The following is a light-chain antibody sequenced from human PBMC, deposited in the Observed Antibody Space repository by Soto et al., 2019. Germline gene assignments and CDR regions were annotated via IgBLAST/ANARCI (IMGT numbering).Light chain of an antibody. V-gene: IGKV3-11*01. J-gene: IGKJ1*01. Sequence: DIVLTQSPATLSLSPGERATLSCRASQSVSSYLAWYQQKPGQAPRLLIYDASNRATGIPARFSGSGSGTDFTLTISSLEPEDFAVYYCQQYGSSPPKTFGQGTKVEIK. CDR2: DAS. CDR3: QQYGSSPPKT. CDR1: QSVSSY.